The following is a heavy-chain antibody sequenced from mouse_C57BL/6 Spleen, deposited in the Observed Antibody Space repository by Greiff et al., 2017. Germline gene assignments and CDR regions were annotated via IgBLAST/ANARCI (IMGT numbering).Heavy chain of an antibody. CDR1: GISITTGNYR. D-gene: IGHD2-3*01. J-gene: IGHJ2*01. CDR2: IYYSGTI. Sequence: EVQLMESGPGLVKPSQTVFLTCTVTGISITTGNYRWSWIRQFPGNKLEWIGYIYYSGTITYNPSLTSRTTITRDTPKNQFFLAMNPLTAEDTATYYGAREWDGYYPYFDYWGQGTTLTVSA. CDR3: AREWDGYYPYFDY. V-gene: IGHV3-5*01.